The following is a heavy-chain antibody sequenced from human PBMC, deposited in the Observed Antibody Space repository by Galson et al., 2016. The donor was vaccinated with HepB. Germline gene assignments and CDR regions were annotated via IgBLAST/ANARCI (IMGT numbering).Heavy chain of an antibody. CDR2: IYPSGST. CDR1: GGSFSGYH. J-gene: IGHJ4*02. Sequence: SETLSLTCDVFGGSFSGYHWTWIRQPPGKGLEWIGEIYPSGSTTYNPSLKSRVTISEDTSNQLYLELSSVTAADTAVYYCARVKMAAASSRMIYFDRWGQGTLVTVSS. CDR3: ARVKMAAASSRMIYFDR. D-gene: IGHD6-13*01. V-gene: IGHV4-34*01.